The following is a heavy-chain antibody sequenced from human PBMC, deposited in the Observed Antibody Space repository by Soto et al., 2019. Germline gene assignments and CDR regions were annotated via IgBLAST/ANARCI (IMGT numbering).Heavy chain of an antibody. CDR1: GFTFSSYA. Sequence: EVQLLESGGGLVQPGGSLRLSCAASGFTFSSYAMSWVRQAPGKGLEWVSAISGSGGSTYYADSVKGRFTISRDNXXNTLYLQMNSLIAEDTAVYYCAEDWRAAAKSWFDPWGQGTLVTVSS. D-gene: IGHD6-25*01. V-gene: IGHV3-23*01. CDR3: AEDWRAAAKSWFDP. J-gene: IGHJ5*02. CDR2: ISGSGGST.